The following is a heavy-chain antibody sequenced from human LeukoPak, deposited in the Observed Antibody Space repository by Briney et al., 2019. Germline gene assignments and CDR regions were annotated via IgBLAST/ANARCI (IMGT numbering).Heavy chain of an antibody. Sequence: GGSLRLSCAASGFTFSSYAMHWVRQAPGKGLEWVAVISYDGSNKYYADSVKGRFTISRDNSKNTLYLQMNSLRAEDTGVYYCATHPGWGQGTLVTVSS. CDR2: ISYDGSNK. CDR1: GFTFSSYA. V-gene: IGHV3-30-3*01. J-gene: IGHJ4*02. CDR3: ATHPG.